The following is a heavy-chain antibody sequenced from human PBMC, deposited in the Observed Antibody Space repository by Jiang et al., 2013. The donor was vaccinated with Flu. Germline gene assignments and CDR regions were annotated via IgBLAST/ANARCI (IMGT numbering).Heavy chain of an antibody. CDR2: ISGSGGST. D-gene: IGHD3-10*01. J-gene: IGHJ4*02. V-gene: IGHV3-23*01. Sequence: SGFTFSSYAMSWVRQASRKGLEWVSAISGSGGSTYYADSVKGRFTISRDNSKNTLYLQMNSLRAEDTAVYYCAKDLEGGAQSPLWFGELLPNTYYFDYWGQGTLVTVSS. CDR1: GFTFSSYA. CDR3: AKDLEGGAQSPLWFGELLPNTYYFDY.